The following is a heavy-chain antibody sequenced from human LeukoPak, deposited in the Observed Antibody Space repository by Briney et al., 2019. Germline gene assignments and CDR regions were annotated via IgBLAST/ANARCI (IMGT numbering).Heavy chain of an antibody. V-gene: IGHV1-46*01. CDR3: ARWTTTYLDY. D-gene: IGHD4-11*01. Sequence: ASVKVSCKASGYTFASYYIHWVRQAPGQGLEWMGIINPSGGSTNYAQKFQGRVTMTRDTSTSTVYMELSSLRSEDSAVYYCARWTTTYLDYWGQGTLVTVSS. CDR1: GYTFASYY. CDR2: INPSGGST. J-gene: IGHJ4*02.